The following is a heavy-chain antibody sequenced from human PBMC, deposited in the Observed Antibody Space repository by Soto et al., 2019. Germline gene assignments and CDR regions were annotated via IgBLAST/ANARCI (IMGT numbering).Heavy chain of an antibody. J-gene: IGHJ4*01. CDR2: IFHSGNA. CDR1: GGSIRNVY. D-gene: IGHD2-2*01. V-gene: IGHV4-59*01. CDR3: ARAHAPTLPFDY. Sequence: SETLSPTCTVSGGSIRNVYWSWIRQPPGKGLEWIGFIFHSGNAKYNPSLKSRVTISVDTSKNQFSLSLDSVTAADTAVYFCARAHAPTLPFDYWGQGTLVTVSS.